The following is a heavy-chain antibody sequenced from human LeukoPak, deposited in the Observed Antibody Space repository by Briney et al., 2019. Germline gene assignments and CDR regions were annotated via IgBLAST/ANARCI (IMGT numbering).Heavy chain of an antibody. CDR1: GFTVSTNY. D-gene: IGHD5-18*01. Sequence: GGSLRLSCAASGFTVSTNYMSWVRQAPGKGLEWVSAIYSGGTTYYADSVKGRFTISRDNSKNTLYLQVNSLRAEDTAVYYCARHAPAMALIFAYWGQGTLVTVSS. CDR3: ARHAPAMALIFAY. V-gene: IGHV3-53*01. J-gene: IGHJ4*02. CDR2: IYSGGTT.